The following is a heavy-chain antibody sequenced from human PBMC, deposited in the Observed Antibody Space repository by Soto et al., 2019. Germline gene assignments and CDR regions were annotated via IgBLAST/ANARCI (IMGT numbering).Heavy chain of an antibody. CDR1: GFTFSSYG. V-gene: IGHV3-30*18. J-gene: IGHJ4*02. D-gene: IGHD6-13*01. CDR2: ISYDGSNK. CDR3: AKVVLAAADGEIDY. Sequence: QVQLVESGGGVVQPGRSLRLSCAASGFTFSSYGMHWVRQAPGKGLEWVAVISYDGSNKYYADSVKGRFTISRDNSKNPLYLQMNSLRAEDTAVYYCAKVVLAAADGEIDYWGQGTLVTVSS.